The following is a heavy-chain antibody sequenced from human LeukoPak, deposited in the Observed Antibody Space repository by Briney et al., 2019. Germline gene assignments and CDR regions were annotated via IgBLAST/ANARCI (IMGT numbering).Heavy chain of an antibody. CDR3: ARARNYYYYLDV. J-gene: IGHJ6*02. Sequence: PSETLSLTCTVSGDSVSSGSYSWSWIRQPPGKGLEWIGYIFYRGSTSYNPSLKSRLTISADSSKNQFSLRLSSVTAAETAVYYCARARNYYYYLDVWGQGTTVTVSS. D-gene: IGHD1-14*01. V-gene: IGHV4-61*01. CDR2: IFYRGST. CDR1: GDSVSSGSYS.